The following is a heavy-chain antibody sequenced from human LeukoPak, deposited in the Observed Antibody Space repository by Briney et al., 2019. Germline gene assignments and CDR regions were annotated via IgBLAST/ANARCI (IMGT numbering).Heavy chain of an antibody. V-gene: IGHV1-2*02. CDR2: INPNSGGT. D-gene: IGHD2-15*01. CDR3: ARDCSGGSCYAANWFDP. CDR1: GYTFTGYY. J-gene: IGHJ5*02. Sequence: ASVKVSCKASGYTFTGYYMHWMRQAPGQGLEWMGWINPNSGGTNYAQKFQGRVTMTRDTSISTAYMELSSLRSEDTAVYYCARDCSGGSCYAANWFDPWGQGTLVTVSS.